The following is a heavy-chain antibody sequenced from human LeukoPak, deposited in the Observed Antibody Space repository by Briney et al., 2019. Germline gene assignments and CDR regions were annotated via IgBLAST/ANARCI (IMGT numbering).Heavy chain of an antibody. Sequence: GRSLRLSCAASGFTFDDYAMHWVRQAPGKGLEWVSGISWNSGSIGYADSVKGRFTISRDNAKNSLYLQMNSLGAEDTALYYCAKSNSSGCLLYWGQGTLVTVSS. D-gene: IGHD6-19*01. CDR1: GFTFDDYA. CDR3: AKSNSSGCLLY. V-gene: IGHV3-9*01. J-gene: IGHJ4*02. CDR2: ISWNSGSI.